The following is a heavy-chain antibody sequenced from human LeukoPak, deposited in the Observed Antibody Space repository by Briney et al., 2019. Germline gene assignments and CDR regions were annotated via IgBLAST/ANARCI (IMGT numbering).Heavy chain of an antibody. Sequence: RGSLRLSCAAAGFTFSSYSMNWVRQAPGKGLEWVSSISSSSSYIYYADSVKGRFTISRDNAKNSLYLQMNSLRAEDTAVYYCARDRSYYGSGTPYYYGMDVWGQGTTVTVSS. D-gene: IGHD3-10*01. J-gene: IGHJ6*02. CDR2: ISSSSSYI. V-gene: IGHV3-21*01. CDR1: GFTFSSYS. CDR3: ARDRSYYGSGTPYYYGMDV.